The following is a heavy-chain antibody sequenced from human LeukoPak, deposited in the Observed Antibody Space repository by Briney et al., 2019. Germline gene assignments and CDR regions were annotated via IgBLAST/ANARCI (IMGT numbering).Heavy chain of an antibody. V-gene: IGHV3-23*01. D-gene: IGHD3-22*01. Sequence: PGGSLRLSCAASGFTFNTYAMSWVRQAPGKGLEWVSAISDSGGSAYYADSVKGRFTISRDNSKNTLYLQMNSLRAEDTAIYYCARDSNNYYFGYFDYWGQGTLVTISS. CDR2: ISDSGGSA. CDR1: GFTFNTYA. CDR3: ARDSNNYYFGYFDY. J-gene: IGHJ4*02.